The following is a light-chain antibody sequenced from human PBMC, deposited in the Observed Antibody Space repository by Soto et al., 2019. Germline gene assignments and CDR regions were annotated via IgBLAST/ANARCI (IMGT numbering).Light chain of an antibody. CDR3: KQNSNWQGT. CDR2: GAS. V-gene: IGKV3D-11*02. J-gene: IGKJ1*01. CDR1: QSVSTY. Sequence: EIVLTQSPATLTLSPGERATLSCRASQSVSTYISWFQQKPGHPPRLLISGASNRAAGIPARFSGSGSGTDFSLTISSLEPEDCAVYYCKQNSNWQGTFGQGTKVDIK.